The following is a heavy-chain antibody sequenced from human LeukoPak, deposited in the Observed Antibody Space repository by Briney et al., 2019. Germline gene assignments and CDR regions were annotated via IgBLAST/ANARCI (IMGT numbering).Heavy chain of an antibody. J-gene: IGHJ4*02. Sequence: GGPLRLSCTASGFTFSNYAMSWVRQAPGKGLEWASVISGSGVITYYADSVKGRFTISRDNSKNTLYLQLNSLRAEDTAVYYCAKEWWEPTRDDYFDYWGQGTLVTVSS. CDR3: AKEWWEPTRDDYFDY. CDR1: GFTFSNYA. V-gene: IGHV3-23*01. CDR2: ISGSGVIT. D-gene: IGHD1-26*01.